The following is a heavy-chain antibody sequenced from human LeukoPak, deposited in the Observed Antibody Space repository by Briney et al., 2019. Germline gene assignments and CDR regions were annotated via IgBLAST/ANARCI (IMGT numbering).Heavy chain of an antibody. Sequence: SETLSFTCTVSGGSISSSSYYWGWIRQPPGKGLEWIGSIYYSGSTYYNPSLKSRVTISVDTSKNQFSLKLSSVTAADTAVYYCARPEPYGSGGGYDYWGQGTLVTVSS. CDR1: GGSISSSSYY. V-gene: IGHV4-39*01. CDR3: ARPEPYGSGGGYDY. CDR2: IYYSGST. J-gene: IGHJ4*02. D-gene: IGHD3-10*01.